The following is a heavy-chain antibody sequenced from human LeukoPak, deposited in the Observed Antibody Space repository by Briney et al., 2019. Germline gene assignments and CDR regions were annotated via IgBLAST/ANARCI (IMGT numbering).Heavy chain of an antibody. J-gene: IGHJ6*02. Sequence: SETLSLTCAVYGGSFSGYYWSWIRQPPGKGLEWIGEINHSGSTNYNPSLKSRVTISVDTSKNQFSLKLSSVTAADTAVYYCARIVVVPAASGQYYYYGMDVWGQGTMVTVSS. CDR3: ARIVVVPAASGQYYYYGMDV. V-gene: IGHV4-34*01. D-gene: IGHD2-2*01. CDR2: INHSGST. CDR1: GGSFSGYY.